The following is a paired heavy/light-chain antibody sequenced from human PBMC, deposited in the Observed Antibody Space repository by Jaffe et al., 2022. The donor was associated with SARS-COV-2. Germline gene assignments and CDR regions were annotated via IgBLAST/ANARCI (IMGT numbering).Heavy chain of an antibody. CDR1: GFTFTDYY. D-gene: IGHD5-12*01. J-gene: IGHJ4*02. CDR2: ISSSGTTI. CDR3: ARDGYSGYDFFDY. V-gene: IGHV3-11*01. Sequence: QVQLVESGGGLVKPGGSLRLSCAASGFTFTDYYMTWIRQAPGKGLEWVSHISSSGTTIYDADSVKGRFTISRDNAKSSLYLQMNSLRAEDTAVYYCARDGYSGYDFFDYWGQGTLVTVSS.
Light chain of an antibody. Sequence: EIVLTQSPDFQSVTPKEKVTITCRASQSIGSSLHWYQQKPDQSPKLLIKYASQSISGVPSRFSGSGSGTDFTLTINSLEAEDAAAYYCHQSSSLPFTFGGGTKVEIK. CDR1: QSIGSS. J-gene: IGKJ4*01. CDR2: YAS. V-gene: IGKV6D-21*02. CDR3: HQSSSLPFT.